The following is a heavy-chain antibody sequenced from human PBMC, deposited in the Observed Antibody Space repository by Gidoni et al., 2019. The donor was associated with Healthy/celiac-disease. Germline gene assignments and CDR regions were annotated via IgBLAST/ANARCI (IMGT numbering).Heavy chain of an antibody. CDR3: AHSVKYDFWSGYYEIFDY. J-gene: IGHJ4*02. CDR2: IYWDDDK. CDR1: GFSLSTSGVG. V-gene: IGHV2-5*02. D-gene: IGHD3-3*01. Sequence: QITLKESGPTLVKPTQTLTLTCTFSGFSLSTSGVGVGWIRQPPGKALEWLALIYWDDDKRYSPSLKSRLTITKDTSKNQVVLTMTNMDPVDTATYYCAHSVKYDFWSGYYEIFDYWGQGTLVTVSS.